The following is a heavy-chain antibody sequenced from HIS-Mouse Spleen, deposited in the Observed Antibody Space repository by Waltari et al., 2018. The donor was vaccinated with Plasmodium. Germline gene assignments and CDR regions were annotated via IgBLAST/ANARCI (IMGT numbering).Heavy chain of an antibody. CDR2: IKQDGSEK. Sequence: EVQLVESGGGLVQPGGSLSPSCAAAGFTLSSYWMSWVRQAPGKGLEWVANIKQDGSEKYYVDSVKGRFTISRDNAKNSLYLQMNSLRAEDTAVYYCASSWYWYFDLWGRGTLVTVSS. V-gene: IGHV3-7*01. J-gene: IGHJ2*01. D-gene: IGHD6-13*01. CDR3: ASSWYWYFDL. CDR1: GFTLSSYW.